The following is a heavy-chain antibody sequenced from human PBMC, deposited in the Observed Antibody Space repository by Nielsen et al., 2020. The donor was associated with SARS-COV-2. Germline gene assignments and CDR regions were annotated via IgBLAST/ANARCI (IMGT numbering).Heavy chain of an antibody. CDR2: INTNTGNP. Sequence: ASVKVSCKASGGTFSSYAMNWVRQAPGQGLEWMGWINTNTGNPTYAQGFTGRFVFSLDTSVSTAYLQICSLKAEDTAVYYCARDLSSTSWFGRETNWFDPWGQGTLVTVSS. V-gene: IGHV7-4-1*01. D-gene: IGHD2-2*01. CDR3: ARDLSSTSWFGRETNWFDP. CDR1: GGTFSSYA. J-gene: IGHJ5*02.